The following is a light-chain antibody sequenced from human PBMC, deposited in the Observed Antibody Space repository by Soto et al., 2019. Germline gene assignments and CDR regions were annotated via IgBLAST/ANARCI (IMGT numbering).Light chain of an antibody. CDR1: QSISSY. CDR2: AAS. CDR3: QQLSGYPIT. J-gene: IGKJ5*01. V-gene: IGKV1-39*01. Sequence: IHMTQSPSSLSASVGYRVTITCRASQSISSYLNWYQQKQGKAPKLLIYAASSLQSGVPSRFSGSGSGTDVTLTISSLQPEDAATYYCQQLSGYPITFGQGTRLEIK.